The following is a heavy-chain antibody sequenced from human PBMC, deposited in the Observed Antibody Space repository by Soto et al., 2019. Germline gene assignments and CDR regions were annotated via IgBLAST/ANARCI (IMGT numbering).Heavy chain of an antibody. V-gene: IGHV4-34*01. Sequence: PSETLSLTCAVYGGSFSGYYWSWIRQPPGKGLEWIGEINHSGSTNYNPSLKSRVTISVDTSKNQFSLKLSSVTAADTAVYYCARGGGADTVNVFDYWGQGTLVTVSS. J-gene: IGHJ4*02. D-gene: IGHD4-17*01. CDR2: INHSGST. CDR1: GGSFSGYY. CDR3: ARGGGADTVNVFDY.